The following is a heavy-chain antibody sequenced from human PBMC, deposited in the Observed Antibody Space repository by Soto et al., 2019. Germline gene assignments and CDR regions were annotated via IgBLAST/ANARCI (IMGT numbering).Heavy chain of an antibody. V-gene: IGHV4-4*02. CDR2: IYHSGST. CDR1: GGSISSSYW. CDR3: ARKIDYGDYHFDY. J-gene: IGHJ4*02. D-gene: IGHD4-17*01. Sequence: PSETLSLTCVVSGGSISSSYWWTWVRQSPGTGLEWIGEIYHSGSTNYNPSLKSRVTISLDNNKNQFSLKLSSVTAADTAVYYFARKIDYGDYHFDYWGQGTLVTVSS.